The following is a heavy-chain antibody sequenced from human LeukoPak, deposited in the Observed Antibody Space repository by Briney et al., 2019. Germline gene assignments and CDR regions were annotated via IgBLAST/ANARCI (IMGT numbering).Heavy chain of an antibody. CDR3: ARLGYCSGGSCFLLDGFDP. D-gene: IGHD2-15*01. CDR2: INPNSGGT. Sequence: ASVKVSCKASGYTFTSYGISWVRQAPGQGLEWMGRINPNSGGTNYAQKFQGRVTMTRDTSISTAYMELSRLRSDDTGVYYCARLGYCSGGSCFLLDGFDPWGQGTLVTVSS. J-gene: IGHJ5*02. V-gene: IGHV1-2*05. CDR1: GYTFTSYG.